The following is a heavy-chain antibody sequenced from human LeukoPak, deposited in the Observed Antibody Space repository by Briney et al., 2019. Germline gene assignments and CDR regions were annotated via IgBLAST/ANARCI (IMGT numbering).Heavy chain of an antibody. CDR3: ARAGYYYDSSGYAY. CDR2: IYYSGST. CDR1: GGSFSGYY. V-gene: IGHV4-59*01. D-gene: IGHD3-22*01. Sequence: SETLSLTCAVYGGSFSGYYWSWIRQPPGKGLEWIGYIYYSGSTNYNPSLKSRVTISVDTSKNQFSLKLSSVTAADTAVYYCARAGYYYDSSGYAYWGQGTLVTVSS. J-gene: IGHJ4*02.